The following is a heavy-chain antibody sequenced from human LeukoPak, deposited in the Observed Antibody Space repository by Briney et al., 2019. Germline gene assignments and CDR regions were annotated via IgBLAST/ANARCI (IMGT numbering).Heavy chain of an antibody. CDR3: ARSPHILTGENFDF. J-gene: IGHJ4*02. V-gene: IGHV1-2*02. CDR2: INVNSGGT. CDR1: GYTFSNYD. D-gene: IGHD3-9*01. Sequence: ASVRVSCKTSGYTFSNYDIYWVRQAPGQGLEWMGWINVNSGGTNYAQKFYARVTMTRDTSISTAYMELSRLRSDDTAVFYCARSPHILTGENFDFWGQGTLVTVSS.